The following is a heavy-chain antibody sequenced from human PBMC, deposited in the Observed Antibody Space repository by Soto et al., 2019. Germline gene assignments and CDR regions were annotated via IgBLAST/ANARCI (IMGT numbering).Heavy chain of an antibody. Sequence: PGGSLRLSCAASGFIFSHFGTHWVRQAPGKGLEWVALISSDGSKTFYADSVKGRFTISRDNSKNTLYLQMSSLRADDTALYFCAKDRMAIHSYYGMDVWGQGTTVTVSS. J-gene: IGHJ6*02. CDR1: GFIFSHFG. V-gene: IGHV3-30*18. CDR2: ISSDGSKT. CDR3: AKDRMAIHSYYGMDV. D-gene: IGHD5-12*01.